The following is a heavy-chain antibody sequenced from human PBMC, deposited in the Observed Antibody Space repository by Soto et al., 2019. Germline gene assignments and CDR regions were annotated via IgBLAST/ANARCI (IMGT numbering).Heavy chain of an antibody. D-gene: IGHD3-10*01. CDR1: GDSISNYY. CDR2: VYYSGST. V-gene: IGHV4-59*01. J-gene: IGHJ4*02. Sequence: QVQLQESGPGLVKPSETLSLTCTVSGDSISNYYWYWIRQPPGKGLEWIGYVYYSGSTNYNPSLKSRVTMSVDTSKNQFSLKVSYVPAADTAVYYGARGWGLDYWGQGTLVSVSS. CDR3: ARGWGLDY.